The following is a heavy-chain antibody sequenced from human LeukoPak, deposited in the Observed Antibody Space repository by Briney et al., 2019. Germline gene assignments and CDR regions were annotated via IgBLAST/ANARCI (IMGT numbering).Heavy chain of an antibody. CDR1: GGSISRYY. V-gene: IGHV4-59*01. CDR2: IYYSGST. Sequence: PSETLSLTCTVSGGSISRYYWSWIRQPPGKGLEWIGYIYYSGSTNYNPSLKSRVTISVDTSKNQFSLKLSSVTAADTVVYYCARAIAVVGPHLYYYMDVWGKGTTVTVSS. CDR3: ARAIAVVGPHLYYYMDV. D-gene: IGHD6-19*01. J-gene: IGHJ6*03.